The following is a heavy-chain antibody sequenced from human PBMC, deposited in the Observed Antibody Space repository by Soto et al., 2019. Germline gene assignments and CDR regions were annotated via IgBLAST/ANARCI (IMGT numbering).Heavy chain of an antibody. CDR3: ARDGNGSDAFDI. Sequence: QVQLQQWGAGLLKPSETLSLTCAVYGGSFSGYYWSWIRQPPGKGLEWIGEINHSGSTNYNPSLKSRVNISVDTPKNQFSLKLSSGTAADTAVYYCARDGNGSDAFDIWGQGTMVTVSS. CDR2: INHSGST. D-gene: IGHD3-10*01. CDR1: GGSFSGYY. V-gene: IGHV4-34*01. J-gene: IGHJ3*02.